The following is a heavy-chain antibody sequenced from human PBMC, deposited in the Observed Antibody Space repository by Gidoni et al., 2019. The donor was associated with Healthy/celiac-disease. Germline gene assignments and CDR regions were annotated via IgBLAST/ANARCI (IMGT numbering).Heavy chain of an antibody. D-gene: IGHD6-13*01. V-gene: IGHV3-21*01. CDR1: GFTFGSYS. J-gene: IGHJ4*02. CDR3: ARDPYGIAAAGNPY. Sequence: EVQLVESGGGLVKPGGSLRLSCAASGFTFGSYSMNWVRQAQGKGLEWVSSSSSSSSYIYYADSVKGRFTISRDNAKNSLYLKMNSLRAEDTAVYYCARDPYGIAAAGNPYWGQGTLVTVSS. CDR2: SSSSSSYI.